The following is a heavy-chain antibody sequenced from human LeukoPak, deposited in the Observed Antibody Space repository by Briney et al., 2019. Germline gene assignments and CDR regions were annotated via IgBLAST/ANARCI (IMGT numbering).Heavy chain of an antibody. J-gene: IGHJ4*02. CDR3: ATGRATYSSSWYRTFDY. CDR1: GGSISSSNW. CDR2: IYHSGST. V-gene: IGHV4-4*02. D-gene: IGHD6-13*01. Sequence: SGTLSLTCAVSGGSISSSNWWSWVRQPPGKGLEWIGEIYHSGSTNYNPSLKSRVTISVDKSKNQFSLKLSSVTAADTAVYYCATGRATYSSSWYRTFDYWGPGTLVTVSS.